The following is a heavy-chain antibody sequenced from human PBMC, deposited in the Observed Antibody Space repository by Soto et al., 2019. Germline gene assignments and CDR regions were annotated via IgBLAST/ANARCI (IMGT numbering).Heavy chain of an antibody. CDR2: IYFSGTT. D-gene: IGHD4-17*01. CDR1: GGSVSSDSYY. V-gene: IGHV4-61*01. CDR3: ARSPDSGDYVDY. Sequence: QVQLQESGPRLVQPSETLSLTCSVSGGSVSSDSYYWSWIRQPPGAGLEWIGYIYFSGTTNYNPSLESRVTILVDSSKNQFSLKLRSVTAADTAVYYCARSPDSGDYVDYWGQGTLVAVSS. J-gene: IGHJ4*02.